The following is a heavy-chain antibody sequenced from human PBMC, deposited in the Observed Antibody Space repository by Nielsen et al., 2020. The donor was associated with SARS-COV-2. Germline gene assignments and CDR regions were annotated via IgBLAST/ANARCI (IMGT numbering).Heavy chain of an antibody. J-gene: IGHJ5*02. CDR3: AREGSSGNNWFDP. V-gene: IGHV4-34*01. CDR1: GGAFSGYR. CDR2: INDSGTT. Sequence: SETLSLTCGVSGGAFSGYRWTWVRQSPGKGLEWLGKINDSGTTNYNPPLTGRVSISQDASKRQLSLKLSSVTAADTAVYYCAREGSSGNNWFDPWGQGTLVTVSS. D-gene: IGHD3-22*01.